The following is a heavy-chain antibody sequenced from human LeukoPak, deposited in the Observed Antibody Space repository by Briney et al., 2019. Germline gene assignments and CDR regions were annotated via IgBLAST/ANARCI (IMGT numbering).Heavy chain of an antibody. V-gene: IGHV5-51*01. CDR2: IYPGDSDT. D-gene: IGHD2-2*01. Sequence: GESLQISCQGSGYSFTSYWIGWVRQMPGKGLEWMGIIYPGDSDTRYSPSFQGQVTISADKSISTAYLQWSSLKASDTAMYYCARVPAATINWFDPWGQGTLVTVSS. J-gene: IGHJ5*02. CDR1: GYSFTSYW. CDR3: ARVPAATINWFDP.